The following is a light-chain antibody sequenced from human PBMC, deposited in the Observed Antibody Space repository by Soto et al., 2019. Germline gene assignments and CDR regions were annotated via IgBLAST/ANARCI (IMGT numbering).Light chain of an antibody. Sequence: EIVMTQSPATLSVSPGGRATLSCRASESVTSSLAWYQQKPGQPPRLLIYAASTRATDVPARFSGSGSGTDFTLTISSLQSEDFAVYYCQQYNNWPWTFGQGTKVDI. J-gene: IGKJ1*01. CDR1: ESVTSS. V-gene: IGKV3-15*01. CDR3: QQYNNWPWT. CDR2: AAS.